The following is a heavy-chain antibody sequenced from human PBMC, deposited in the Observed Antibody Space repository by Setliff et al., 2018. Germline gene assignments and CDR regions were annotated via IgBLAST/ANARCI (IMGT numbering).Heavy chain of an antibody. CDR1: GASISSDGYY. CDR3: ARSRTIAVKGGVFVV. D-gene: IGHD6-19*01. Sequence: PSETLSLTCIVSGASISSDGYYRSWIRQHPGKGLEWIGYIYYSGSTYYNPSLKSRVTISLETSKNQFYLELSSVTAADTAVYYCARSRTIAVKGGVFVVWCRGTLVTVSS. J-gene: IGHJ2*01. V-gene: IGHV4-31*03. CDR2: IYYSGST.